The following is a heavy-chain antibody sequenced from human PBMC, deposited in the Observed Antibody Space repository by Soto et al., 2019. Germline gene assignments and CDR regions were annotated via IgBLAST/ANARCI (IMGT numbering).Heavy chain of an antibody. D-gene: IGHD1-26*01. CDR3: ARNLVRGGSYSMGLNYFDY. Sequence: GGAVKVSCKASGGTFSSYAISWVRQAPGQGLEWMGGIIPMLGTTKDAQKFQGRVTITADESTSTAYMELSSLRSEDTAAYYCARNLVRGGSYSMGLNYFDYWGQGTLVTVSS. CDR2: IIPMLGTT. CDR1: GGTFSSYA. V-gene: IGHV1-69*13. J-gene: IGHJ4*02.